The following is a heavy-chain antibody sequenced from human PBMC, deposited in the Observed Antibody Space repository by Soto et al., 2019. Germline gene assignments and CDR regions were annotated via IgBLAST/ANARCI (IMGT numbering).Heavy chain of an antibody. CDR2: IKNKANSYTT. CDR3: ARVSLVGPSGGRYFDY. D-gene: IGHD1-26*01. J-gene: IGHJ4*02. V-gene: IGHV3-72*01. CDR1: GFTFSAHY. Sequence: GGSLRLSCAASGFTFSAHYMDWVRQAPGKGLEWVGRIKNKANSYTTEYAASVEGRFTISREDSQNTQYLQMNNMKTEDTAVYYCARVSLVGPSGGRYFDYWGQGSQVTVSS.